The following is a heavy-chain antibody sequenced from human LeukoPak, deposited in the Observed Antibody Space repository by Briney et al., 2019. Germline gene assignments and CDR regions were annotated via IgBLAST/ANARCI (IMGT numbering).Heavy chain of an antibody. CDR2: INPNSGGT. CDR1: GYTFTGYY. V-gene: IGHV1-2*02. CDR3: ARDGGVDTAMAKY. Sequence: GASVKVSCKASGYTFTGYYMHWVRQAPGQGLEWMGWINPNSGGTNYAQKFQGRVTMTRDTSISTAYMELSRLRSDDTAVYYCARDGGVDTAMAKYWGQGTLVTVSS. D-gene: IGHD5-18*01. J-gene: IGHJ4*02.